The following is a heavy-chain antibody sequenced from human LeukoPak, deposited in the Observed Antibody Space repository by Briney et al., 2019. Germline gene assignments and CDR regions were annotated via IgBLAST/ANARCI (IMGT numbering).Heavy chain of an antibody. J-gene: IGHJ4*02. D-gene: IGHD3-10*02. V-gene: IGHV3-23*01. CDR3: ARGVNYFVLEY. CDR2: ISVSGAGT. CDR1: GFTFSTYA. Sequence: GGSLRLSCAASGFTFSTYAMSWARQAPGKGLEGVSAISVSGAGTYYADSVKGRFTISRDNSKNTLYLQMNSLSAEDTAVYYCARGVNYFVLEYWGQGTLVTVSS.